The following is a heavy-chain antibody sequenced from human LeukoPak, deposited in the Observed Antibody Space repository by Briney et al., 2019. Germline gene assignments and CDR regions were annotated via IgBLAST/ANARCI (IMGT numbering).Heavy chain of an antibody. CDR1: GGSISSGGYY. CDR2: IYYSGST. D-gene: IGHD3-3*02. V-gene: IGHV4-31*03. CDR3: ARASKYDFDY. J-gene: IGHJ4*02. Sequence: SETLSLTCTVSGGSISSGGYYWSWIRQHPGKGLEWIGYIYYSGSTYYNPSLKSRVTISVGTSKNQFSLKLSSVTAADTAVYYCARASKYDFDYWGQGTLVTVSS.